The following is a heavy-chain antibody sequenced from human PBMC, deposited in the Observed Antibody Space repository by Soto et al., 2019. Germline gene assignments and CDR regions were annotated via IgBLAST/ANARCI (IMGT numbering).Heavy chain of an antibody. CDR3: AKARNYYDTSDYYRHYYYYGMDV. CDR1: GFSFSSYA. D-gene: IGHD3-22*01. CDR2: ISGSALST. Sequence: GGSLRLSCAASGFSFSSYAMSWVRQAPGKGLEWVSSISGSALSTYYADSVKGRFTISRDNSKNTLYLQMNSLRADDTAVYYCAKARNYYDTSDYYRHYYYYGMDVWGQGTTVTVSS. V-gene: IGHV3-23*01. J-gene: IGHJ6*02.